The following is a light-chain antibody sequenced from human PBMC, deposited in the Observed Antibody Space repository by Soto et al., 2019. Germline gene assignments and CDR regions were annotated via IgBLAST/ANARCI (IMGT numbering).Light chain of an antibody. CDR3: QHRSK. Sequence: EIVLTQSPGTLSLSPGERATLSCRASQSVSNNYLAWYQQNPGQAPRLLIHDASNRATGIPARFSGSGSGTDFTLTISNLESEDFAVYYCQHRSKFGQGTRLEIK. CDR2: DAS. J-gene: IGKJ5*01. V-gene: IGKV3-11*01. CDR1: QSVSNNY.